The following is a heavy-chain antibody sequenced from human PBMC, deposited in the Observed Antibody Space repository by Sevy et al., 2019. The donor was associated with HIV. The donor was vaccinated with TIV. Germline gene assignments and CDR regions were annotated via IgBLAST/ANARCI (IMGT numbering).Heavy chain of an antibody. CDR1: GGSISSGSYY. CDR3: ARESLTIAAAAGWFDP. Sequence: TLSLTCTVSGGSISSGSYYWSWIRQPAGKGLEWIGCIYTSGSTNYNPSLKSRITMSVDTSKNQFSLKLSSVTAAVTAVYYCARESLTIAAAAGWFDPWGQGTLVTVSS. D-gene: IGHD6-13*01. CDR2: IYTSGST. J-gene: IGHJ5*02. V-gene: IGHV4-61*02.